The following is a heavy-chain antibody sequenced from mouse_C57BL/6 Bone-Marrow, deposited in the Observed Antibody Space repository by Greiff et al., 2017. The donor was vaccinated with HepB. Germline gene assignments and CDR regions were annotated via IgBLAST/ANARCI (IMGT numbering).Heavy chain of an antibody. CDR1: GYSITSGYD. V-gene: IGHV3-1*01. Sequence: EVKLMESGPGMVKPSQSLSLTCTVTGYSITSGYDWHWIRHFPGNKLEWMGYISYSGSTNYNPSLKSRISITHDTSKNHFFLKLNSVTTEDTATYYCARGDYYCSSSWFAYWGQGTLVTVSA. CDR3: ARGDYYCSSSWFAY. D-gene: IGHD1-1*01. J-gene: IGHJ3*01. CDR2: ISYSGST.